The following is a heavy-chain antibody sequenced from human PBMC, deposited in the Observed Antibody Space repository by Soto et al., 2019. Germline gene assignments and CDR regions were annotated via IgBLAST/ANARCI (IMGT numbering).Heavy chain of an antibody. V-gene: IGHV4-31*03. Sequence: QVQLQESGPGLVKPSQTLSLTCTVSGGSISSGGYYWSWIRQHPGKGLEWIGYIYYCGSTYYNPSLKSRVTISVDTSKNQFSLKLSSVTAADTAVYYCARDTRIAAAGTFQVRETNYYYYYGMDVWGQGTTVTVSS. J-gene: IGHJ6*02. CDR2: IYYCGST. D-gene: IGHD6-13*01. CDR3: ARDTRIAAAGTFQVRETNYYYYYGMDV. CDR1: GGSISSGGYY.